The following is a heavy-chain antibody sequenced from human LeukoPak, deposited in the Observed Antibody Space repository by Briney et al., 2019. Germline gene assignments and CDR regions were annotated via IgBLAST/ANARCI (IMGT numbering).Heavy chain of an antibody. J-gene: IGHJ5*02. Sequence: SQTLSLTCTVSGGSISSGGYYWSWIRQHPGKGLEWIGYIYSSRSTYYDPSLKSRVTISVDTSKSQLSLNLSSVTAADTAVYYCARSGEVRGPHPLDPWGQGTLVTVSS. D-gene: IGHD3-10*01. V-gene: IGHV4-31*03. CDR2: IYSSRST. CDR3: ARSGEVRGPHPLDP. CDR1: GGSISSGGYY.